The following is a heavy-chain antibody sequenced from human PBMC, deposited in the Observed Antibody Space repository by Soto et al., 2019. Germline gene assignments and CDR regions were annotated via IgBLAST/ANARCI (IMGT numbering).Heavy chain of an antibody. Sequence: SETLSLTCTVSGGSISSSSYYWGWIRQPPGKGLEWIGSIYYSGSTYYNPSLKSRVTISVDTSKNQFSLKLSSVTAADTAVYYRARHGLSRDSGSYLRYWGQGTLVTVSS. J-gene: IGHJ4*02. CDR1: GGSISSSSYY. V-gene: IGHV4-39*01. CDR2: IYYSGST. D-gene: IGHD1-26*01. CDR3: ARHGLSRDSGSYLRY.